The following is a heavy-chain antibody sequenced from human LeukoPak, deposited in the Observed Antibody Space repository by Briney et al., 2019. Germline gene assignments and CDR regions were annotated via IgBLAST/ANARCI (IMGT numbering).Heavy chain of an antibody. Sequence: GGSLRLSCAASGFTFSSYAMSWVRQAPGKGLEWVSAISGSGGSTYYADSVKGRFTISRDNSKNTLYLQMKSLRAEDTAVYYCAKNQVGATNRFDYWGLGTLVTVSS. CDR3: AKNQVGATNRFDY. V-gene: IGHV3-23*01. CDR1: GFTFSSYA. CDR2: ISGSGGST. D-gene: IGHD1-26*01. J-gene: IGHJ4*02.